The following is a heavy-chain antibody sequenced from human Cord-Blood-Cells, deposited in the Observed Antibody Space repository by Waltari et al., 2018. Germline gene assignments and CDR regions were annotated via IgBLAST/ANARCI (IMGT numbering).Heavy chain of an antibody. CDR1: GGSTSSSRSY. CDR3: ARRGRDSGSYYFDY. Sequence: QLQLQESGPGLVKPSETLSLTCTVSGGSTSSSRSYWGWIRQPPGKGLEWIGSIYYSGSTYYNPSLKSRVTISVDTSKNQFSLKLSSVTAADTAVYYCARRGRDSGSYYFDYWGQGTLVTVSS. D-gene: IGHD1-26*01. CDR2: IYYSGST. J-gene: IGHJ4*02. V-gene: IGHV4-39*07.